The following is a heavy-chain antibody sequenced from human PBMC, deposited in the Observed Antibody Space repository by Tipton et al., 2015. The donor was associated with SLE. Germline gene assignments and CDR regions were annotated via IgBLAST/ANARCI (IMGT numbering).Heavy chain of an antibody. D-gene: IGHD5-12*01. V-gene: IGHV4-59*07. CDR1: GGSFSGYY. Sequence: TLSLTCAVYGGSFSGYYWSWIRQPPGKGLEWIGYIYYSGSTNYNPSLKSRVTISVDTPKNQFSLRLRSVTAADTAVYYCANPSGYDLPYWGQGTLVTVSS. J-gene: IGHJ4*02. CDR3: ANPSGYDLPY. CDR2: IYYSGST.